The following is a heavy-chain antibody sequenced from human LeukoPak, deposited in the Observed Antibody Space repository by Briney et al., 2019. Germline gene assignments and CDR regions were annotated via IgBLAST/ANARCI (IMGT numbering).Heavy chain of an antibody. D-gene: IGHD3-10*01. CDR3: AKSSVNYYYYYMDV. Sequence: PGGSLRLSCAASGFTFSSVGMHWVRQAPGKGLEWVAFIRYDGSNKYYADSVKGRFTISRDNSKNTLYLQMNSLRAEDTAVYYCAKSSVNYYYYYMDVWGKGTTVTISS. J-gene: IGHJ6*03. CDR2: IRYDGSNK. CDR1: GFTFSSVG. V-gene: IGHV3-30*02.